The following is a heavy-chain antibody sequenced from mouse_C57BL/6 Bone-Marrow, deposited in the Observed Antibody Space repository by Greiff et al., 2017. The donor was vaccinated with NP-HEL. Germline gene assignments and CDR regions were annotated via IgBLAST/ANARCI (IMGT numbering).Heavy chain of an antibody. CDR3: ARGYYGSSSYLDY. V-gene: IGHV5-4*03. CDR1: GFTFSSYA. D-gene: IGHD1-1*01. CDR2: ISDGGSYT. Sequence: EVKLMESGGGLVKPGGSLKLSCAASGFTFSSYAMSWVRQTPEKRLEWVATISDGGSYTYYPDNVKGRFTISRDNAKNNLYLQMSHLKSEDTAMYYCARGYYGSSSYLDYWGQGTTLTVSS. J-gene: IGHJ2*01.